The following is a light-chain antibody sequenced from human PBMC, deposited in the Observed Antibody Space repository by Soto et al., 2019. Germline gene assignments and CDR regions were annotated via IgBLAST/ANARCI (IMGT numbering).Light chain of an antibody. Sequence: QSVLTQPASVSGSPGQSVTISCTGTSSDVGGYNYVSWYQHHPGKAPKLMIYEVSNRPSGVSNRFSGPKSGNTASLTISGLQAEDEADYYCSSYTSISTYVFGTGTKVTVL. J-gene: IGLJ1*01. CDR1: SSDVGGYNY. CDR3: SSYTSISTYV. CDR2: EVS. V-gene: IGLV2-14*01.